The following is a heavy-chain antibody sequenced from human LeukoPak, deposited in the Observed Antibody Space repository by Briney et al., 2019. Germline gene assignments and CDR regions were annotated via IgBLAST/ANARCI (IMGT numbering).Heavy chain of an antibody. D-gene: IGHD3-10*01. V-gene: IGHV3-23*01. CDR1: GFTFSNYA. Sequence: GGSLRLSCAASGFTFSNYAMNWVRQAPGKGLEWVSVISGSGGTIYYADSVKGRFTISRDNAKNSLYLQMNSLRAEDTAVYYCARVTMVRGVNYFDYWGQGTLVTVSS. CDR2: ISGSGGTI. CDR3: ARVTMVRGVNYFDY. J-gene: IGHJ4*02.